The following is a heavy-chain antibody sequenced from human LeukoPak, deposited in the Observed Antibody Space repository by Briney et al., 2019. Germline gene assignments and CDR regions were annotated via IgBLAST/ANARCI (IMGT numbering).Heavy chain of an antibody. Sequence: PSETLSLTCTVSGGSISSRSYYWGWIRQPPGRGLEWLGSIYFSGSTYYNPSLKSRVTISVDTSKNQFSLKLSSVTAADTAVYYCAGQWGHYDFWSGYQYYFDYWGQGTLVTVSS. D-gene: IGHD3-3*01. J-gene: IGHJ4*02. V-gene: IGHV4-39*01. CDR2: IYFSGST. CDR3: AGQWGHYDFWSGYQYYFDY. CDR1: GGSISSRSYY.